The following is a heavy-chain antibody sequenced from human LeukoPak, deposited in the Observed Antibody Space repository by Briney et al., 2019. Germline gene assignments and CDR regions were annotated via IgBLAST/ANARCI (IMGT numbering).Heavy chain of an antibody. V-gene: IGHV3-7*05. D-gene: IGHD3-3*01. Sequence: GGSLRLSCEASGFTFSSYWMSWVRQAPGKGLEWVANINEDGSEKYYVESVKGRFTVSRDNAKNSLYLQMDSLRAEDTAVYYCARDGPHYDFWSGPAYWGQGTLVTVSS. CDR2: INEDGSEK. J-gene: IGHJ4*02. CDR1: GFTFSSYW. CDR3: ARDGPHYDFWSGPAY.